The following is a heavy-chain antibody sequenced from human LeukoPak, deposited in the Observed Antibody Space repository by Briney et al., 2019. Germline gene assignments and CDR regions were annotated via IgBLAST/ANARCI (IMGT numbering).Heavy chain of an antibody. J-gene: IGHJ6*03. V-gene: IGHV4-4*09. Sequence: PETLSLTCTVSGGSISSYYWSWIRQPPVKGLEWIGYIYTSGSTNYNPSLKSRVTISVDTSKNQFSLKLSSVTAADTAVYYCAREISPPGRYYYYYMDVWGKGTTVTVSS. CDR2: IYTSGST. D-gene: IGHD2/OR15-2a*01. CDR1: GGSISSYY. CDR3: AREISPPGRYYYYYMDV.